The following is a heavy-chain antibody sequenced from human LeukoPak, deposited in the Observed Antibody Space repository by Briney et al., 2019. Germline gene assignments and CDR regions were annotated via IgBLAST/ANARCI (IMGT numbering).Heavy chain of an antibody. D-gene: IGHD5-12*01. CDR3: AKDGAWLRFDD. J-gene: IGHJ4*02. CDR1: GFPFSSHG. V-gene: IGHV3-23*01. CDR2: ISPGGGPT. Sequence: GGSLRLSCAGPGFPFSSHGMNWVRQAPGKGLEWVSGISPGGGPTYYADSVKGRFTISRDDSKNTLYLQMKNLRAEDTAVYYCAKDGAWLRFDDWGQGILVTVSS.